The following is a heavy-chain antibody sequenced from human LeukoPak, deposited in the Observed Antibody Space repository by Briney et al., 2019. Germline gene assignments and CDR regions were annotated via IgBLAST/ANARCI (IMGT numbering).Heavy chain of an antibody. D-gene: IGHD6-19*01. CDR1: GFTFSGYE. CDR2: ISSSGSPI. J-gene: IGHJ4*02. CDR3: ARDSVAGAYYFDY. Sequence: GGSLRLSCAASGFTFSGYEMNWVRQAPGKGLEWVSYISSSGSPIYYADSVKGRFTISRDNAKNSLYLQMNSLRAEDTALYYCARDSVAGAYYFDYWGQGTLVTVSS. V-gene: IGHV3-48*03.